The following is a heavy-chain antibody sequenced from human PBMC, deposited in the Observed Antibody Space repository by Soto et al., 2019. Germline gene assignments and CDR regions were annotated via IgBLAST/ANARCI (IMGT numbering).Heavy chain of an antibody. CDR1: GGSISSGGYS. D-gene: IGHD3-10*01. J-gene: IGHJ6*02. V-gene: IGHV4-30-2*01. CDR2: IYHSGST. Sequence: PSETLSLTCAVSGGSISSGGYSWSWIRQPPEKGLEWIGYIYHSGSTYYNPSLKSRVTISVDKSKNQFSLKLSSVTAADTAVYYCAGQTHGTMVRGVIPGPYYYGMDVWGQGTTVTVSS. CDR3: AGQTHGTMVRGVIPGPYYYGMDV.